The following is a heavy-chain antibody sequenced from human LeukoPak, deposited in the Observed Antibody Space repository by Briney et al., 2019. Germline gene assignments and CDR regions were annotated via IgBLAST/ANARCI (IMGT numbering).Heavy chain of an antibody. D-gene: IGHD1-26*01. CDR2: IKQDGSAK. CDR1: GFTFSSYW. CDR3: ARVVPQGWEPPGGGYYYYYMDV. V-gene: IGHV3-7*01. J-gene: IGHJ6*03. Sequence: PGGSLRLSCSASGFTFSSYWMSWVRQAPGKGLEWVANIKQDGSAKYYVDSVKGRFTISRDNAKNSLYLQVNSLRAEDTAVYYCARVVPQGWEPPGGGYYYYYMDVWGKGTTVTVSS.